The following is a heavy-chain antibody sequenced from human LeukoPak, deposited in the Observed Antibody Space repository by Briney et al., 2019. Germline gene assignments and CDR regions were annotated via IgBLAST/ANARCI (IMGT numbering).Heavy chain of an antibody. CDR3: AKDVGIAAAGTIDY. D-gene: IGHD6-13*01. CDR1: GFTFSSYA. J-gene: IGHJ4*02. CDR2: ISGSGGST. Sequence: GGSLRLFCAASGFTFSSYAMSWVRQAPGKGLEWVSAISGSGGSTYYADSVKGRFTISRDNSKNTLYLQMNSQRAEDTAVYYCAKDVGIAAAGTIDYWGQGTLVTVSS. V-gene: IGHV3-23*01.